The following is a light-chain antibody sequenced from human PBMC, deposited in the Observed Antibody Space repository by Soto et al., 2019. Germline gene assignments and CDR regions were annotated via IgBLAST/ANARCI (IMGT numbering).Light chain of an antibody. V-gene: IGKV3-20*01. Sequence: EIVLTQSPGTLSLSPGERATLSCRASQSVTSSYLAWYQQKPGQAPRLLIYDAASRATGIPDRFSGSGSGTDFTLSISRLEPEDFAVYYCQQYGNSPPSTFGQGTKLEI. J-gene: IGKJ2*01. CDR1: QSVTSSY. CDR2: DAA. CDR3: QQYGNSPPST.